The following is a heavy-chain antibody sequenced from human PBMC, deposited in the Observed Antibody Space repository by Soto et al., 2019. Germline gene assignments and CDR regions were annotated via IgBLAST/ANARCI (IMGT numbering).Heavy chain of an antibody. J-gene: IGHJ5*02. CDR1: GFRFSSYS. Sequence: QVKLVESGGGVVQSGGSRRLSCEASGFRFSSYSIHWVSQAPGKSREWVAVISSDGSSSDFADSVKGRFAISRDNSRKNTVYLQMNNLRPGDTALYYCAKPRSSLQWPPFDPWGHGTLVSVSS. CDR3: AKPRSSLQWPPFDP. D-gene: IGHD6-19*01. V-gene: IGHV3-30*18. CDR2: ISSDGSSS.